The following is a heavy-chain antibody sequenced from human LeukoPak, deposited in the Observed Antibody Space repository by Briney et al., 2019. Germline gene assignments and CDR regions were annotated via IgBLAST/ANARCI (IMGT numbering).Heavy chain of an antibody. J-gene: IGHJ3*02. CDR1: GFTFSSYS. CDR3: ASHANHHDAFDI. Sequence: GGSLRLSCAASGFTFSSYSMNWVRQAPGKGLEGVSSISSSSSYIYYADSVKGRFTISRDNAKNSLYLQMNSVRAEDTAVYYCASHANHHDAFDIWGQGTMVTVSS. V-gene: IGHV3-21*01. CDR2: ISSSSSYI.